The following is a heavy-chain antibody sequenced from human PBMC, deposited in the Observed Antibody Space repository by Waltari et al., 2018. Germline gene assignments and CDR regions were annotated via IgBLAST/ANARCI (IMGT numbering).Heavy chain of an antibody. D-gene: IGHD3-10*01. Sequence: QLIQSGGGVVPPGGSLRLSCAPSGFPFRIFGLHGVRPAPGQGLEWVSFIPYDGSETSYSESVRGRFTISRDNSRNTLFLQMNSLRPEDTGVYFCAKVKYYSGSGTYSPFDSWGQGTLVTVSS. V-gene: IGHV3-30*02. CDR2: IPYDGSET. CDR3: AKVKYYSGSGTYSPFDS. CDR1: GFPFRIFG. J-gene: IGHJ4*02.